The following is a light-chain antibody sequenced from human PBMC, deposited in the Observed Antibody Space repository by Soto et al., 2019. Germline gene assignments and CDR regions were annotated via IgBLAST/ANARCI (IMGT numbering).Light chain of an antibody. J-gene: IGKJ2*01. CDR2: AAS. Sequence: DIQMTQSPSSLSASVGDRVTITCRASQSISSYLNWYQQKPGKAPKLLIYAASSLQSGDASRFSGSGSGTDFTITISSLQPEDVETYYCQPTYSTPYTFGQATKREIK. V-gene: IGKV1-39*01. CDR1: QSISSY. CDR3: QPTYSTPYT.